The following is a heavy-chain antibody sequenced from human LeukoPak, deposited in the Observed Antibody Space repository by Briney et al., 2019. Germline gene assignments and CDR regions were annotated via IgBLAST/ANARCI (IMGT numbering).Heavy chain of an antibody. D-gene: IGHD6-6*01. V-gene: IGHV1-2*02. CDR1: GYTFTGYY. CDR2: INPNSGGT. Sequence: ASVKVSCKASGYTFTGYYMHWVRQAPGQGLEWMGWINPNSGGTNYAQKFQGRVTMTRDTSISTAYMELSRLRSDDTAVYYCARGVAAQPSLFDHWGQGTLVTVSS. J-gene: IGHJ4*02. CDR3: ARGVAAQPSLFDH.